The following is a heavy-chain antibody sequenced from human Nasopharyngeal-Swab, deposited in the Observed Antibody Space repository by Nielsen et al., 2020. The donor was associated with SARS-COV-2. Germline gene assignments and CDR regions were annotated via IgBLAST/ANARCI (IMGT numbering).Heavy chain of an antibody. Sequence: GRSLRLSCVASGFGFSAFAMSWVRQAPGKGLEWVSAAGGNDGSTFYADSVRGCFTISRDNSKNTLYLQMNSLRAEDTALYYCAKKYGTRGWYVGLDYWGQGTQVTSPQ. J-gene: IGHJ4*02. D-gene: IGHD6-19*01. CDR1: GFGFSAFA. CDR2: AGGNDGST. V-gene: IGHV3-23*01. CDR3: AKKYGTRGWYVGLDY.